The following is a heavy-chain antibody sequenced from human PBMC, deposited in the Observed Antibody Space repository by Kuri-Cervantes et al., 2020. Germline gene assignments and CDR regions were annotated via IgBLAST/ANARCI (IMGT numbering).Heavy chain of an antibody. CDR2: ISSSGSTI. D-gene: IGHD2-8*01. CDR3: ASHNNEYKYALGH. Sequence: GGSLRLSCAASGFTFSSYEMNWVRQAPGKGLEWVSYISSSGSTIYYADSVKGRFTISRDNAKNSLYLQMNSLRAEDTALYYCASHNNEYKYALGHWGQGTQVTVSS. V-gene: IGHV3-48*03. CDR1: GFTFSSYE. J-gene: IGHJ4*02.